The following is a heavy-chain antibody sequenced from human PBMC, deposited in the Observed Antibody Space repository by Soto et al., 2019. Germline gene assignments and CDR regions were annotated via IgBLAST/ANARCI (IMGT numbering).Heavy chain of an antibody. J-gene: IGHJ2*01. Sequence: EVQLVESGGGLVQPGGSLRLSCAASGFTFSSYDMHWVRQATGKGLEWVSAIGTAGDTYYPGSVKGRFTNSRENAKNSLYLQMNSLRAEDTAVYYCARGTRIAAAGSDWYFDLWGRGTLVTVSS. V-gene: IGHV3-13*01. CDR1: GFTFSSYD. CDR2: IGTAGDT. CDR3: ARGTRIAAAGSDWYFDL. D-gene: IGHD6-13*01.